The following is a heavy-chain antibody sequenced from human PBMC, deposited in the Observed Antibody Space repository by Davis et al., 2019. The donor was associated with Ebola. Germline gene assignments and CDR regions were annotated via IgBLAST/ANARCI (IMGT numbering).Heavy chain of an antibody. Sequence: SVKVSCKASGGTFSSYAISWVRQAPGQGLEGVGGIIPIFDTASYAHNFQDRVTITADESRTTAYMELSSLRSEDTAVYYCAKDRYYDNNPLYYESECWGQGTLVTVSS. D-gene: IGHD3-22*01. CDR1: GGTFSSYA. CDR2: IIPIFDTA. CDR3: AKDRYYDNNPLYYESEC. V-gene: IGHV1-69*13. J-gene: IGHJ4*02.